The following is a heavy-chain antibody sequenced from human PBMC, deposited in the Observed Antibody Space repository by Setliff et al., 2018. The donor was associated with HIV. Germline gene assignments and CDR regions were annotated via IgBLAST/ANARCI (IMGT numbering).Heavy chain of an antibody. CDR1: GGSISSGGYY. Sequence: ETLSLTCTVSGGSISSGGYYWSWIRQHPGKGLEWIGYIYYSGSTYSNPSLKSRVTISVDTSKNQFSLKLSSVTAADTAVYYCARHDGMKAARRYNNDYMDVWGKGTTVTVSS. V-gene: IGHV4-39*01. CDR2: IYYSGST. CDR3: ARHDGMKAARRYNNDYMDV. D-gene: IGHD6-6*01. J-gene: IGHJ6*03.